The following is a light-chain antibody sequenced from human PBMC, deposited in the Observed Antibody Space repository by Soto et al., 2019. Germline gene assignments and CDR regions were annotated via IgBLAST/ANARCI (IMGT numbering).Light chain of an antibody. CDR1: QSVSSTY. CDR2: ATS. Sequence: EIVLTQSPDTLSLFPGERATLSCRASQSVSSTYLAWYQQKPGQAPRPLISATSSRATGTPDRFGGSGSGTDSPLTISRLEPEDFAVYYCQQYGSSRWTFGQGTKVEIK. CDR3: QQYGSSRWT. J-gene: IGKJ1*01. V-gene: IGKV3-20*01.